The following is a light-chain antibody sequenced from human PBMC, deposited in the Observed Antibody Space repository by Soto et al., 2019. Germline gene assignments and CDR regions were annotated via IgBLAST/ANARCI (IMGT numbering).Light chain of an antibody. J-gene: IGLJ1*01. CDR1: SSDVGGYVY. Sequence: QSALTQPRSVSGSPGQSVTISCTGTSSDVGGYVYVSWYQPHPGKAPKLMIYDVTKRPSGVPDRFSGSKSGNTASLTISGLRAEDDADYYCCSYAGTYTYVFGTGTKLTVL. CDR2: DVT. CDR3: CSYAGTYTYV. V-gene: IGLV2-11*01.